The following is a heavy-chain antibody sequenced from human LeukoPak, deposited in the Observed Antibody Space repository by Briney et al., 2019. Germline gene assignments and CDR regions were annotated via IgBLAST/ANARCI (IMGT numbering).Heavy chain of an antibody. CDR3: AREVPITMVRGPYFDY. V-gene: IGHV1-2*02. CDR2: FNPNSGGT. CDR1: GYTFTGYY. J-gene: IGHJ4*02. Sequence: ASVKVSCKASGYTFTGYYMHWVRQAPGQGLEWMGWFNPNSGGTNYAQKFQGRVTMTRDTSISTAYMELSRLRSDATAVYYCAREVPITMVRGPYFDYWGQGTLVTVSS. D-gene: IGHD3-10*01.